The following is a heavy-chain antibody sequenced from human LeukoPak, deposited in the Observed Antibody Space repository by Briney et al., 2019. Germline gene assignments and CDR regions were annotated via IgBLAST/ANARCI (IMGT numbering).Heavy chain of an antibody. CDR3: ARAPHFFDTSGSRYYFDY. Sequence: PSETLSLTCTVSVGSISSSSYYWGWIRQPPGKGLEWIGEINHSGSTNYNPSLKSRVTISVDTSKNQFSLKLSSVTAADTAVYFCARAPHFFDTSGSRYYFDYWGQGALVTVSS. D-gene: IGHD3-22*01. J-gene: IGHJ4*02. CDR2: INHSGST. V-gene: IGHV4-39*07. CDR1: VGSISSSSYY.